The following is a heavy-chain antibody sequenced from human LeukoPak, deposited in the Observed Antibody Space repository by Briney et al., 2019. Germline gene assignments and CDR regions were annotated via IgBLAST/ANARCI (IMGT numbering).Heavy chain of an antibody. D-gene: IGHD6-19*01. CDR1: GFTFSSYW. CDR3: ARNAWAVAPYYFDY. J-gene: IGHJ4*02. CDR2: INHSGST. Sequence: PGGSLRLSCAASGFTFSSYWMSWVRQPPGKGLEWIREINHSGSTNYNPSLKSRVTISVDKSKNQFSLKLSPVTAADTAVYYCARNAWAVAPYYFDYWGQGTLVTVSS. V-gene: IGHV4-4*02.